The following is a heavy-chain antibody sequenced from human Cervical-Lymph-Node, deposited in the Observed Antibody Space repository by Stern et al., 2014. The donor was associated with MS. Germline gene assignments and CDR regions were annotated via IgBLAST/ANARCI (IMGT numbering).Heavy chain of an antibody. CDR3: AKSTVTSLSDY. Sequence: EVQLVESGAGLVQPGGSLRLSCAASGCTFSSYAMSWVRQAPGKGLEWVSAISGSGGSTYYADSFQGRVTLSRDESKNTAYLEMNSLRAEDAAVYYCAKSTVTSLSDYWGQGTLVTVSS. J-gene: IGHJ4*02. D-gene: IGHD4-17*01. CDR2: ISGSGGST. CDR1: GCTFSSYA. V-gene: IGHV3-23*04.